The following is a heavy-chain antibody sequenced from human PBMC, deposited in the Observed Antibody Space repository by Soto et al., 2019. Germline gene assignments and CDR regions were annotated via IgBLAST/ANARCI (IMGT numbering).Heavy chain of an antibody. V-gene: IGHV4-59*12. CDR3: VGDSPSPH. Sequence: PSQTLSLPFTVCGGSISSYYWSWIRQNPGKGLEWIGYIYYSGSTNYNPSLKSRVTISVDTSKNQFSLKLSSVTAADTAVYYCVGDSPSPHWGKGTLVTV. CDR2: IYYSGST. CDR1: GGSISSYY. J-gene: IGHJ4*02.